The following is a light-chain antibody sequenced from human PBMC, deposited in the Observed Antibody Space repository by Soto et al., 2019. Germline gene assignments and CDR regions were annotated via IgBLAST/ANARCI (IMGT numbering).Light chain of an antibody. Sequence: DIQMTQSPSSVSASVGDSLTITCRASQGITSWVAWYQHKPGRAPKLLIYAASRLQSGVPSRFSGSGSGTDFPLTIDSLQPEDFGTYYCQQTSSFPLTLGGGTKVEIK. CDR2: AAS. V-gene: IGKV1-12*01. CDR1: QGITSW. J-gene: IGKJ4*01. CDR3: QQTSSFPLT.